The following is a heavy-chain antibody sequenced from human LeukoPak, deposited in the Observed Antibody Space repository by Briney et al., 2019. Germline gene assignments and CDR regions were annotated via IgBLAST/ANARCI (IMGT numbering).Heavy chain of an antibody. Sequence: GETLKISCKGSGYSFTSYWIRLVRQMPGEGLDWIGIIYPGDSDTRYSPSFQGQVTISADKSISTAYLEWSSLKASDTAMYYCARRRRLSSTSCYADYWGQGTLVTVSS. V-gene: IGHV5-51*01. D-gene: IGHD2-2*01. J-gene: IGHJ4*02. CDR1: GYSFTSYW. CDR2: IYPGDSDT. CDR3: ARRRRLSSTSCYADY.